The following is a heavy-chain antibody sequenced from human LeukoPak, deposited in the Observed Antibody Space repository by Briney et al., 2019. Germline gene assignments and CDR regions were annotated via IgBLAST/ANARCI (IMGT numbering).Heavy chain of an antibody. V-gene: IGHV1-18*01. CDR1: GGTFSSYA. J-gene: IGHJ4*02. Sequence: ASVKLSCKASGGTFSSYAISWDRHGPGQGLERMVWSSSINGNTNYAQKLQGGITMITDTSTSTAYMEQRSLRSHGTAVYDGAGGPGPEMATTLDYWGQGTLVTVSS. D-gene: IGHD5-24*01. CDR2: SSSINGNT. CDR3: AGGPGPEMATTLDY.